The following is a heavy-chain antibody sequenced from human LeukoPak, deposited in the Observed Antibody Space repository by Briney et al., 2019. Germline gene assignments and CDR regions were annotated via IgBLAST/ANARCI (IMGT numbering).Heavy chain of an antibody. CDR1: GFTFSSYA. V-gene: IGHV3-23*01. CDR2: ISGSGGST. D-gene: IGHD5-18*01. Sequence: GGSLRLSCAASGFTFSSYAMSWVRQAPVKGLEWVSAISGSGGSTYYADSVKGRFTISRDNSKNTLYLQMNSLRAEDTAVYYCAKDFFGYSYGCLDYWGQGTLVTVSS. CDR3: AKDFFGYSYGCLDY. J-gene: IGHJ4*02.